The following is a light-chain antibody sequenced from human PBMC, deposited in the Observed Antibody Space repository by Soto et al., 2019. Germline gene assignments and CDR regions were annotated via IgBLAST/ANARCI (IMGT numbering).Light chain of an antibody. CDR1: QSIIT. CDR3: QEYGRLPLT. CDR2: GVS. Sequence: EFELTQSPGTLSLSPGERATLSCRASQSIITLAWYKQKPGRAPRLLIFGVSRRATGIPDRFSGSGSGTDFTLTINRMEPEDFAVYYCQEYGRLPLTSGGWTKGDIK. J-gene: IGKJ4*01. V-gene: IGKV3-20*01.